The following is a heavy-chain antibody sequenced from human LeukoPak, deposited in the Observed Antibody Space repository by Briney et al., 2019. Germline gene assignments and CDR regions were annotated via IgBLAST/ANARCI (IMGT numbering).Heavy chain of an antibody. J-gene: IGHJ4*02. D-gene: IGHD1-26*01. Sequence: PGMSLRLSCTVSGFTFSTYTMHWVRQAPGKGLEWVALIWYDGSNENYADSVKGRFTISRDNSRNTLYLQMNSLRGEDTAVYYCARGGLTIAEATTSWYLDYWGQGTLVTVSS. CDR3: ARGGLTIAEATTSWYLDY. V-gene: IGHV3-33*08. CDR2: IWYDGSNE. CDR1: GFTFSTYT.